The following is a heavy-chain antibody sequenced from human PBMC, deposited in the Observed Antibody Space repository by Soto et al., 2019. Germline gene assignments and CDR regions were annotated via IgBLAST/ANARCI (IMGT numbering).Heavy chain of an antibody. CDR3: VKLWLTMRSTDY. CDR1: GFTFNNYA. D-gene: IGHD3-22*01. CDR2: ISGGGGTA. J-gene: IGHJ4*02. Sequence: PVGSLRLSCAASGFTFNNYALSWVRQAPGKGLEWVSAISGGGGTAHYTDSVRGRFTVSRDNSKNTLYLEMNSLRAEDTAVYYCVKLWLTMRSTDYWGQGALVTVSS. V-gene: IGHV3-23*01.